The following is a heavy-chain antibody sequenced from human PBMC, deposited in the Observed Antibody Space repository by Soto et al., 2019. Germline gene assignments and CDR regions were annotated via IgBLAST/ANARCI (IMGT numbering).Heavy chain of an antibody. Sequence: QVQLQESGPGLVKSSETLSLTCTVTGGSISSYYWSWIRRPPGKGLEWIGHIYDSGSTNYNPSLESRVTITLDTSTNQFSLKFSSVTPADTAVYYCARAQPFEFHNWFDPWGQGTLVSVSA. CDR2: IYDSGST. CDR3: ARAQPFEFHNWFDP. V-gene: IGHV4-59*13. J-gene: IGHJ5*02. CDR1: GGSISSYY. D-gene: IGHD3-10*01.